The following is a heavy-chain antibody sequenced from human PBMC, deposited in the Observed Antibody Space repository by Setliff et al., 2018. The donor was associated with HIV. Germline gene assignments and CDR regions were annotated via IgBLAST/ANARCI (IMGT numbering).Heavy chain of an antibody. Sequence: PSETLSLTCTVSGGSISTDYWTWIRQPPGKGLEWIGYIYNSASTSYNPSLKSRVTISVDTSKNQFSLKLRSVTAADTAVYYCARHSPSDYWGQGTLVTVSS. CDR2: IYNSAST. CDR3: ARHSPSDY. J-gene: IGHJ4*02. V-gene: IGHV4-59*08. CDR1: GGSISTDY.